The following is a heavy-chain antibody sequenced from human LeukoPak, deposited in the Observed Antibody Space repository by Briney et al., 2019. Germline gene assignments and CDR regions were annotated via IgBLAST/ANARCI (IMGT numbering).Heavy chain of an antibody. D-gene: IGHD2/OR15-2a*01. CDR3: ARDPYFPYYMDV. J-gene: IGHJ6*03. Sequence: PSETLSLTCTVSGGSISSSSYYWSWIRQPPGKGLEWIGYIYYSGSTNYNPSLKSRVTISVDTSKNQFSLKLSSVTAADTAVYYCARDPYFPYYMDVWGKGTTVTVSS. V-gene: IGHV4-61*01. CDR2: IYYSGST. CDR1: GGSISSSSYY.